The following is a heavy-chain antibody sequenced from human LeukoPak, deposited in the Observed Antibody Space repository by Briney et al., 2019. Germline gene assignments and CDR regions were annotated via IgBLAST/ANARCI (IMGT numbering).Heavy chain of an antibody. J-gene: IGHJ6*02. CDR3: AKPGVAHSQGRYYGLDV. D-gene: IGHD2-15*01. CDR2: IRYDGSNE. V-gene: IGHV3-30*02. CDR1: GFTFSSHV. Sequence: PGGSLRLSCAASGFTFSSHVMHWVRQAPGKGLEWVAFIRYDGSNEYYAESVKGRFTISRDNSMNTLYLQMNSLRPEDTAVYYRAKPGVAHSQGRYYGLDVWGQGTTVTVSS.